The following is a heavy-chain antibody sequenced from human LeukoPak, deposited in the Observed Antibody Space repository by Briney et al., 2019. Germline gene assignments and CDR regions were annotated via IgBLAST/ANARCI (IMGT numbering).Heavy chain of an antibody. CDR2: IYYSGST. D-gene: IGHD2-8*01. V-gene: IGHV4-31*03. Sequence: SETLSLTCTVSGGSISSGGYYWSWIRQHPGKGLEWIGYIYYSGSTYYNPSLKSRVTISVDTSKNQFSLKLSSVTAADTAVYYCARALIYDSRPSPRSSRQGYYYGMDVWGQGTTVTVSS. CDR3: ARALIYDSRPSPRSSRQGYYYGMDV. J-gene: IGHJ6*02. CDR1: GGSISSGGYY.